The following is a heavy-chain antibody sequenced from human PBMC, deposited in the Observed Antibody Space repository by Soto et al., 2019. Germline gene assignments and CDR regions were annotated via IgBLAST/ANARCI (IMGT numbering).Heavy chain of an antibody. Sequence: QVQLVQSGAEVKKPGASVKVSCEASGYTFTSYDINWVRQATGQGLEWMGWMNPNSGNTGYAQKFQGRVTMTRNTSISTAYMELSSLRSEDTAVHYCARRPRDWNYYYYMDVWGKGTTVTVSS. J-gene: IGHJ6*03. CDR1: GYTFTSYD. D-gene: IGHD1-1*01. CDR2: MNPNSGNT. V-gene: IGHV1-8*01. CDR3: ARRPRDWNYYYYMDV.